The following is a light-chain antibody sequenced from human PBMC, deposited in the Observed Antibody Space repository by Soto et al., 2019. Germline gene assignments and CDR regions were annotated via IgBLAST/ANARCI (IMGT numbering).Light chain of an antibody. Sequence: QSVLNQPRSVSGSPGQSVTISCTGTGSDVGAYNYVSWYQQHPGKAPKFIIYDVSKRPSEVPDRFSGSKSGNTASLTITGLQAEDEAEYYCCSYAGSPYVFGTGTKVTVL. V-gene: IGLV2-11*01. CDR3: CSYAGSPYV. J-gene: IGLJ1*01. CDR2: DVS. CDR1: GSDVGAYNY.